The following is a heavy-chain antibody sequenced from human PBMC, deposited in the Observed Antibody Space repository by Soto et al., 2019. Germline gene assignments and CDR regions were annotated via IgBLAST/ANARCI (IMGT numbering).Heavy chain of an antibody. Sequence: QVQLVQSGGEVKRPGASVRVSCKASGYTFNTYAISWVRQAPGQGLEWMGWISAYDGHTDYAQKFQGRVTMTTDTSTNTISMELRGLRSDDTAAYYCARGRTWGARDFDYWVQGTLVTVSS. CDR3: ARGRTWGARDFDY. CDR2: ISAYDGHT. V-gene: IGHV1-18*01. D-gene: IGHD3-16*01. CDR1: GYTFNTYA. J-gene: IGHJ4*02.